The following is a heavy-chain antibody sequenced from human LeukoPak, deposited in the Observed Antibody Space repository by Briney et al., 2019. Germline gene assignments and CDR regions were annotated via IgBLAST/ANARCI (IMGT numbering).Heavy chain of an antibody. V-gene: IGHV3-30*02. CDR3: VKDSGYWAFDY. J-gene: IGHJ4*02. CDR2: IRFDGTTQ. D-gene: IGHD5-12*01. Sequence: GGSLRLSCAASGFIFSRHFMHWVRQVPGKGLEWMSIIRFDGTTQTYAQSVKGRFTTSRDNSKNTLYLEMNNLSAEDSALYYCVKDSGYWAFDYWGQGALVTVAS. CDR1: GFIFSRHF.